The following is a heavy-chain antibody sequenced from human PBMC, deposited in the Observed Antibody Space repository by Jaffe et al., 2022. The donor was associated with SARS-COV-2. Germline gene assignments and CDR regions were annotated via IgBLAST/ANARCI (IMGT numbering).Heavy chain of an antibody. J-gene: IGHJ6*02. D-gene: IGHD3-22*01. CDR3: ARVNYYDSSTHRNYGMDV. CDR1: GGSISSYY. CDR2: IYTSGST. V-gene: IGHV4-4*07. Sequence: QVQLQESGPGLVKPSETLSLTCTVSGGSISSYYWSWIRQPAGKGLEWIGRIYTSGSTNYNPSLKSRVTMSVDTSKNQFSLKLSSVTAADTAVYYCARVNYYDSSTHRNYGMDVWGQGTTVTVSS.